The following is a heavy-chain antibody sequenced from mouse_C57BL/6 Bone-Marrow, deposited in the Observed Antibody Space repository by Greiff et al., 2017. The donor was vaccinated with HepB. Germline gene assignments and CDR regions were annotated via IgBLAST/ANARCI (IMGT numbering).Heavy chain of an antibody. D-gene: IGHD1-1*01. CDR1: GYTFTSYW. V-gene: IGHV1-59*01. J-gene: IGHJ1*03. CDR2: IDPSDSYT. Sequence: QVQLQQPGAELVRPGPSVKLSCKASGYTFTSYWMHWVKQRPGQGLEWIGVIDPSDSYTNYNQKFKGKATLTVDTSSSTAYMQLSSLTSEDSAVYYCARTFITTVVPVWGTGTTVTVSS. CDR3: ARTFITTVVPV.